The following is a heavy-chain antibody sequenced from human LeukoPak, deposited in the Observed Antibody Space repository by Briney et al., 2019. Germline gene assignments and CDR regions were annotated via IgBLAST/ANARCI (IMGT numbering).Heavy chain of an antibody. Sequence: PGGSLRLSCAASGFTSSSYWMSWVRQAPGKGLEWVANIKQDGSEKYYVDSVKGRFTISRDNAKNSLYLQMNSLRAEDTAVYYCARDAPSYYYDSSGYPMGVWGKGTTVTVSS. CDR3: ARDAPSYYYDSSGYPMGV. D-gene: IGHD3-22*01. CDR1: GFTSSSYW. V-gene: IGHV3-7*01. CDR2: IKQDGSEK. J-gene: IGHJ6*03.